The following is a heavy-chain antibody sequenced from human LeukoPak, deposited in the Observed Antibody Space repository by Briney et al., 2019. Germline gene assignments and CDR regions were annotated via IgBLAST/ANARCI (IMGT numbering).Heavy chain of an antibody. CDR3: ARVPPPYYGEHDY. V-gene: IGHV3-30-3*01. Sequence: PGRSLRLSCAASGFTFSSYAMHWVRQAPGKGLEWVAVISYDGSNKYYADSVKGRFTISRDNSKNTLYLQMNSLRAEDTAVYYCARVPPPYYGEHDYWGQGTLVTVSS. CDR1: GFTFSSYA. CDR2: ISYDGSNK. D-gene: IGHD4-17*01. J-gene: IGHJ4*02.